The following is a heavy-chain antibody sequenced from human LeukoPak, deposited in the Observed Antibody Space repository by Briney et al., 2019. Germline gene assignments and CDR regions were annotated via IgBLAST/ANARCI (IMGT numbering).Heavy chain of an antibody. CDR1: GYTFSSYG. D-gene: IGHD3-3*01. CDR2: ITPYNGNT. J-gene: IGHJ4*02. V-gene: IGHV1-18*01. CDR3: ARAVPPSLEWFYY. Sequence: GASVKVSCKASGYTFSSYGISWVRQAPGQGLEWMGWITPYNGNTNYTHKLQGRVTMTTDTSTSTAYMELRSLRSDATAVYYCARAVPPSLEWFYYWGQGTLVTVSS.